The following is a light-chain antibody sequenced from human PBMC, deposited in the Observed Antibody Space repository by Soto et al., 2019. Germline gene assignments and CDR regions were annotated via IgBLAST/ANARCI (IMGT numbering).Light chain of an antibody. V-gene: IGLV2-23*01. CDR1: GSDVGGRNL. CDR2: EGD. CDR3: CTHAGRNTYV. J-gene: IGLJ1*01. Sequence: QSALTQPASVSGSPGQSITIFCTGVGSDVGGRNLVSWYLHRPGEGPQLLVFEGDKRPSGVSDRFSASKSANTASLTISGLQAEDEADYYCCTHAGRNTYVFRTGTKLTVL.